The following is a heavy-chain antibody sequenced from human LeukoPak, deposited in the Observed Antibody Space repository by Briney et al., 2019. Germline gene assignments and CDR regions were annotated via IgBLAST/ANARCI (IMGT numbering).Heavy chain of an antibody. CDR3: ARRPYYYDSSGYYYLDY. J-gene: IGHJ4*02. D-gene: IGHD3-22*01. CDR2: INWNGGST. Sequence: GGSLRLSCAASGFTFDDYGMSWVRQAPGKGLEWVSGINWNGGSTGYADSVKGRFTISRDNAKNSLYLEMNSLRAEDTALYYCARRPYYYDSSGYYYLDYWGQGTLVTVSS. CDR1: GFTFDDYG. V-gene: IGHV3-20*04.